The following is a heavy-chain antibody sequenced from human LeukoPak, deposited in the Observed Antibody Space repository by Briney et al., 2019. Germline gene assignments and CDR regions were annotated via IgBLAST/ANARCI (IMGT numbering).Heavy chain of an antibody. V-gene: IGHV3-21*01. J-gene: IGHJ4*02. CDR1: GFTFSSYS. CDR2: ISSSSSYI. D-gene: IGHD6-19*01. CDR3: ARTYGIAVAGTVAADY. Sequence: GGSLRLSCAASGFTFSSYSMNWLRQAPGKGLEWVSSISSSSSYIYYADSVKGRFTISRDNAKNSLYLQMNSLRAEDTAVYYCARTYGIAVAGTVAADYWGQGTLVTVSS.